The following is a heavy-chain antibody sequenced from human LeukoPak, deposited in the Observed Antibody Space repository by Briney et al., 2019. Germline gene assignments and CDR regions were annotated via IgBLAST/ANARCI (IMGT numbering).Heavy chain of an antibody. CDR3: ASPNIVATNIGAFDI. V-gene: IGHV3-23*01. J-gene: IGHJ3*02. D-gene: IGHD5-12*01. Sequence: PGGSLRLSCAASGFTFSSYAMSWVRQAPGKGLEWVSAISGSGGSTYYADSVKGRFTISRDNAKNSLYLQMNSLRAEDTAVYYCASPNIVATNIGAFDIWGQGTMVTVSS. CDR2: ISGSGGST. CDR1: GFTFSSYA.